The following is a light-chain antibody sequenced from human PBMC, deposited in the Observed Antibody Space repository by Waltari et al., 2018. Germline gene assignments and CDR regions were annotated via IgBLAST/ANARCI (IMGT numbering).Light chain of an antibody. CDR3: SSYAGSNNWV. CDR1: SSAVGGYHY. CDR2: EVS. V-gene: IGLV2-8*01. J-gene: IGLJ3*02. Sequence: QPALTQPPSASGSPGQSVPISCTGTSSAVGGYHYVSWYQQHPGKAPKPMIYEVSKRPSGVPDRFSGSKSGNTASLTVSGLQAEDEADYYCSSYAGSNNWVFGGGTKLTVL.